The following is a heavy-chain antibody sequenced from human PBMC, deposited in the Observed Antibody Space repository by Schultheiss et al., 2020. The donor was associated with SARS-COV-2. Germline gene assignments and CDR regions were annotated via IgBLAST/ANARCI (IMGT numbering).Heavy chain of an antibody. J-gene: IGHJ6*03. V-gene: IGHV3-33*01. D-gene: IGHD2-2*01. CDR2: IWYDGSNK. Sequence: GGSLRLSCAASGFTFSSYGMHWVRQAPGKGLEWVAVIWYDGSNKYYADSVKGRFTISRDNSKNTLYLQMNSLRAEDTAVYYCARDPSPRGIYYYYYMDVWGKGTMVTVSS. CDR1: GFTFSSYG. CDR3: ARDPSPRGIYYYYYMDV.